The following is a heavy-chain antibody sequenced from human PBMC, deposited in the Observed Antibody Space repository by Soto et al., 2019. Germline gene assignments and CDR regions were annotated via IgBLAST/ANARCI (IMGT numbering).Heavy chain of an antibody. Sequence: PSETLSLTCAVSGDSISRSYWWSWVRQFPGKGLEWIGEIYHSGSTIYNPSLQSRVTLSVDKSKNEFSLKMSSVTAADTAVYYCTIKFGQLLADAFDICGQGTMVTVSS. J-gene: IGHJ3*02. D-gene: IGHD3-10*01. CDR2: IYHSGST. CDR1: GDSISRSYW. V-gene: IGHV4-4*02. CDR3: TIKFGQLLADAFDI.